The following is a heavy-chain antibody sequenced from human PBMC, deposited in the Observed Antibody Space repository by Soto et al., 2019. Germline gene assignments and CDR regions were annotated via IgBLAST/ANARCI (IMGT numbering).Heavy chain of an antibody. D-gene: IGHD6-13*01. J-gene: IGHJ6*02. Sequence: SETLSLTCTVAGGSISSGGYEWGWIRPHIEERLGGIGNIYYSGSTDYNPSLKCRETRSVDTSKNQFSLKLSSVTAADTAVYYCARDARIAAAGSYYYGMDVWGQGTTVTVSS. CDR1: GGSISSGGYE. V-gene: IGHV4-31*03. CDR2: IYYSGST. CDR3: ARDARIAAAGSYYYGMDV.